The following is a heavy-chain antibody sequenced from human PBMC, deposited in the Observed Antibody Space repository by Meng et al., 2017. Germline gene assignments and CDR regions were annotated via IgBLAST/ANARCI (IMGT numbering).Heavy chain of an antibody. D-gene: IGHD3-3*01. CDR2: INAGNGNT. CDR3: ARRFGVVISDAFDI. CDR1: GFTFTSYA. Sequence: GGSLRLCCAASGFTFTSYAMHWVRQAPGQRLEWMGWINAGNGNTKYSQKFQGRVTITRDTSASTAYMELSSLRSEDTAVYYCARRFGVVISDAFDIWGQGTMVTVSS. J-gene: IGHJ3*02. V-gene: IGHV1-3*01.